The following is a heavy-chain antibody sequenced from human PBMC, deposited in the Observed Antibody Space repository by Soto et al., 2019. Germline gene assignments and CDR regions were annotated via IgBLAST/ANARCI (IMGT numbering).Heavy chain of an antibody. V-gene: IGHV4-59*01. CDR3: ARGGYCSNGVCYPLDP. D-gene: IGHD2-8*01. CDR1: GGSISSYY. J-gene: IGHJ5*02. Sequence: SETLSLTCTVSGGSISSYYWSWIRQPPGKGLEWIGYLYYSGSTNYNPSLKSRVTISVDTSKNQFSLKLSSVTAADTAVYYCARGGYCSNGVCYPLDPWGKGTLVTVPS. CDR2: LYYSGST.